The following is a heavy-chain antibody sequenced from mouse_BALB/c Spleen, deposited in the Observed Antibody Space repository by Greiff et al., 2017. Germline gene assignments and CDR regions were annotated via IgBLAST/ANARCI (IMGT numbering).Heavy chain of an antibody. D-gene: IGHD1-1*01. J-gene: IGHJ4*01. CDR2: INPDSSTI. V-gene: IGHV4-1*02. Sequence: DVKLQESGGGLVQPGGSLKLSCAASGFDFSRYWMSWVRQAPGKGLEWIGEINPDSSTINYTPSLKDKFIISRDNAKNTLYLQMSKVRSEDTALYYCARSGLLRGYAMDYWGQGTSVTVSS. CDR3: ARSGLLRGYAMDY. CDR1: GFDFSRYW.